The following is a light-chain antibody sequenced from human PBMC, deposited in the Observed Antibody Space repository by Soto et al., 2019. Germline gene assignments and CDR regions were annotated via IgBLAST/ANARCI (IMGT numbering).Light chain of an antibody. Sequence: QSALTQPASVSGSPGQSITISCTGTSSDVGGYDYVSWYQQHPGKAPKVIIYDVNNRPSGVSSRFSGSKSGNTASLTISGLQAEDEADYYCSSYTSSSTLVVFGGGTKLTVL. V-gene: IGLV2-14*03. J-gene: IGLJ2*01. CDR2: DVN. CDR3: SSYTSSSTLVV. CDR1: SSDVGGYDY.